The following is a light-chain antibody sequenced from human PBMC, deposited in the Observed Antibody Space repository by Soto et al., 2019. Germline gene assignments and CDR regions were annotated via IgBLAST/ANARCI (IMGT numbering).Light chain of an antibody. V-gene: IGLV1-40*01. CDR3: VSWDDSLSGLV. CDR1: SSNFGAGYD. Sequence: QSVLTQPPSVSGAPGQRVTISCTGSSSNFGAGYDVHWYQQLPGTAPKLLIYTNSNRPSGIPDRFSGSKSGTAASLAITGLQAEDEADYYCVSWDDSLSGLVFGTGTKVTVL. J-gene: IGLJ1*01. CDR2: TNS.